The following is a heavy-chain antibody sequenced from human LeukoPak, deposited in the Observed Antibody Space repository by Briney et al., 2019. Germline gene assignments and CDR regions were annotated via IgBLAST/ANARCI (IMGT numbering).Heavy chain of an antibody. V-gene: IGHV1-18*01. J-gene: IGHJ4*01. CDR1: GYTFGDYG. CDR3: ARDPGRGTYDTSGFHY. D-gene: IGHD3-3*01. Sequence: ASVKVSCKASGYTFGDYGITWIRQAPGQGLEWMGWVGAYTGNTNYAQSLQDRVIMIADTSTDTAYMELRSLRPDDTAVYYCARDPGRGTYDTSGFHYWGQGTLVTVSS. CDR2: VGAYTGNT.